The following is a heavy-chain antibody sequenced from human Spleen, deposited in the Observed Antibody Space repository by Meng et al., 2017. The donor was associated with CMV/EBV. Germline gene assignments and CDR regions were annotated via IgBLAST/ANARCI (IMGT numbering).Heavy chain of an antibody. D-gene: IGHD6-6*01. Sequence: ASGYIFSSYGMHWVRQAPGKGLEWVAVIWHDGSKKYYGDSVKGQFTISRDNSKNTLFLQLNSLRAEDTAVYYCARDRSQLAAGIDYWGQGTLVTVSS. V-gene: IGHV3-33*01. CDR2: IWHDGSKK. CDR1: GYIFSSYG. CDR3: ARDRSQLAAGIDY. J-gene: IGHJ4*02.